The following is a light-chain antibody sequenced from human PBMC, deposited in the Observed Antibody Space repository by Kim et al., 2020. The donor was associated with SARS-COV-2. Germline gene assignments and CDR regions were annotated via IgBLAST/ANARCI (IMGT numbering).Light chain of an antibody. CDR2: QDS. V-gene: IGLV3-1*01. CDR3: QAWDNNIYVV. CDR1: KLGSKY. Sequence: SPGQTASMAWSGNKLGSKYASWYQRKQGHSPVLVIYQDSKRPSGIPGRFSGSNSGNTATLTISGTQAMDEADYYCQAWDNNIYVVFGGGTQLTVL. J-gene: IGLJ2*01.